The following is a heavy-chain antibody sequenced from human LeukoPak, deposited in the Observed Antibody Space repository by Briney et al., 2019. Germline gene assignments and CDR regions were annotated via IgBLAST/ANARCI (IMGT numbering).Heavy chain of an antibody. J-gene: IGHJ2*01. D-gene: IGHD6-13*01. Sequence: ASLKVSCKASGYTFTGYYMHWVRQAPGQGLEWMGWINPKSGGTNYAQKFQGRVTMTRDTSISTAYMELSRLRSEDTAVYYCARGYSSSWYGPNWYFDLWGRGTLVTVSS. CDR2: INPKSGGT. CDR1: GYTFTGYY. CDR3: ARGYSSSWYGPNWYFDL. V-gene: IGHV1-2*02.